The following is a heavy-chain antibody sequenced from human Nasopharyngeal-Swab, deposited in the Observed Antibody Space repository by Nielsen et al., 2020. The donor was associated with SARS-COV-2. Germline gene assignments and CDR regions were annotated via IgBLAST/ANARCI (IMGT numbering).Heavy chain of an antibody. V-gene: IGHV3-49*04. J-gene: IGHJ5*02. CDR1: GFTFGDYA. D-gene: IGHD3-10*01. CDR3: TRAMVRGAPNWFDP. Sequence: GESLKISCPASGFTFGDYAMSWVRQAPGKGLEWVGFIRSKAYGGTTEYAASVKGRFTISRDDSKSIAYLQMNSLKTEDTAVYYCTRAMVRGAPNWFDPWGQGTLVTVSS. CDR2: IRSKAYGGTT.